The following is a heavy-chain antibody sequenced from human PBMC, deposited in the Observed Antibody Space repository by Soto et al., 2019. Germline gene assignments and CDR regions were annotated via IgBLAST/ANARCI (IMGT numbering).Heavy chain of an antibody. CDR3: AKVTKRAAAGCYEYYKYDIDV. V-gene: IGHV3-23*01. CDR2: ISSSGGIA. Sequence: PGGSLRLSCAASGVAFSTYAMTWVRQAPGKGLEWVAVISSSGGIAYYAASVKGRFTISSDNSKNTLFLQMNGLRAEDTAEYSCAKVTKRAAAGCYEYYKYDIDVWGQGTTVTVSS. CDR1: GVAFSTYA. J-gene: IGHJ6*02. D-gene: IGHD6-13*01.